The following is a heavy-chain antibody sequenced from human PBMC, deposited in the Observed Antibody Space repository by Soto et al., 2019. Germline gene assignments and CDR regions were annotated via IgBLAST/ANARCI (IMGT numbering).Heavy chain of an antibody. CDR3: AKAPGAGTHFDY. CDR2: ISGSGGST. D-gene: IGHD6-19*01. Sequence: PGGSLRLSCAASGFTFSSYAMSWVRQAPGKGLEWVSAISGSGGSTYYADSVRGRFTISRDNSKNTLYLQMNSLRAEDTAVYYCAKAPGAGTHFDYWGQGTLVTVSS. CDR1: GFTFSSYA. V-gene: IGHV3-23*01. J-gene: IGHJ4*02.